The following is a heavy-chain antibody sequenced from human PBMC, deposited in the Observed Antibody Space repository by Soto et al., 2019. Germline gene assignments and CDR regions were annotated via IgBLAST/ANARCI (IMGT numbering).Heavy chain of an antibody. V-gene: IGHV4-34*01. CDR1: GGSFSGYS. Sequence: QVQLQQWGAGLLKPSETLSLTCAVYGGSFSGYSWTWIRQPPGTGLEWIGEINHTGSTNYNPSLKSRVTIPVDTSKNQFSLKLTSVTAADTAVYYCARDKITGLSDYWGQGTLVTVSS. D-gene: IGHD2-8*02. CDR2: INHTGST. J-gene: IGHJ4*02. CDR3: ARDKITGLSDY.